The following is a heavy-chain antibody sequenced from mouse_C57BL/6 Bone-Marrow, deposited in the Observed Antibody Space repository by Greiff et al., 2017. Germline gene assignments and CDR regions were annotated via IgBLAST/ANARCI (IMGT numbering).Heavy chain of an antibody. J-gene: IGHJ2*01. CDR1: GYTFTDYY. D-gene: IGHD1-1*01. CDR3: AREGAYYGSSYVGY. V-gene: IGHV1-19*01. Sequence: EVQLQQSGPVLVKPGASVKMSCKASGYTFTDYYMNWVKQSHGKSLEWIGVINPYNGGTSYNQKFKGKATLTVDKSSSTAYMELNSLTSEDSAVYYCAREGAYYGSSYVGYWGQGTTLTVSS. CDR2: INPYNGGT.